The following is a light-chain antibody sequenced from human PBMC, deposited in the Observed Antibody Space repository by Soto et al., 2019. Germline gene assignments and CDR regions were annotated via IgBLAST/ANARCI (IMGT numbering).Light chain of an antibody. J-gene: IGKJ1*01. CDR2: GAS. CDR3: QQYNNWPLWT. CDR1: QSVSSN. Sequence: EIVMTQSPATLSVSPGERATLSCRASQSVSSNLAWYQQKPGQAPRLLIYGASTRATGIPARFSGSGSGTDFNLTISSLQSEDFAVYYCQQYNNWPLWTFGQGTKVDIK. V-gene: IGKV3-15*01.